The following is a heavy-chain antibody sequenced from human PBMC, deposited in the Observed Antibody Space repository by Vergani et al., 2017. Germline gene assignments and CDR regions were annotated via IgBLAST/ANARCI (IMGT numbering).Heavy chain of an antibody. V-gene: IGHV3-7*01. J-gene: IGHJ6*03. CDR3: ARLGYCSSTSCYREHYYYYYYMDV. CDR2: IKQDGSEK. Sequence: EVQLVESGGGLVQPGGSLRLSCAASGFTFSSYWMSWVRQAPGKGLEWVANIKQDGSEKYYVDSVKGRFTISRDNAKNSLYLQMNSLRAEDTAVYYCARLGYCSSTSCYREHYYYYYYMDVWGKGP. CDR1: GFTFSSYW. D-gene: IGHD2-2*02.